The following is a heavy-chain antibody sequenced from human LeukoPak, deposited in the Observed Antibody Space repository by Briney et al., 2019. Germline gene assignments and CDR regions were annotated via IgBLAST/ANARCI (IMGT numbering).Heavy chain of an antibody. J-gene: IGHJ4*02. V-gene: IGHV4-59*01. CDR1: GGSISSYY. Sequence: PSETLSLTCTVSGGSISSYYWSWIRQPPGKGLEWIGYIYYSGSTNYNPSLKSRVTISVDTSKNQFSLKLSSVTAADTAVYYCAREGRRYFDWLTTDWGQGTLVTVSS. CDR3: AREGRRYFDWLTTD. CDR2: IYYSGST. D-gene: IGHD3-9*01.